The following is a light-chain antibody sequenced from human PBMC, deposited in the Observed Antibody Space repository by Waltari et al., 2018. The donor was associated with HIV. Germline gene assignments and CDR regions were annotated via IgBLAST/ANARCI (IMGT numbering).Light chain of an antibody. CDR3: ASFTVDNTLL. CDR2: DVD. J-gene: IGLJ3*02. CDR1: DRHFALYNL. V-gene: IGLV2-14*03. Sequence: SAVTQPASVSGLPGQSLTISCTGDDRHFALYNLVSWYSQHPGKLPRLIVYDVDSRASGCSARFPGSKSGHTASLNISGLRSEDEADYSCASFTVDNTLLFGGGTKVTVL.